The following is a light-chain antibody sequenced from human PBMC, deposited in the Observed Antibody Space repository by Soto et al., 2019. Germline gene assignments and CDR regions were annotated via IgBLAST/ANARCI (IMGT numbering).Light chain of an antibody. Sequence: ENILTQSPYPLSVSPGEMATPSPAPIQTVSSNYLAWYQQRPGQAPRLLIYRASNRATGIPDRFSGSGSGTDFTLTISRLEPEDFAVYYCQQYGSSPPWTFGQGTKVDI. J-gene: IGKJ1*01. V-gene: IGKV3-20*01. CDR2: RAS. CDR1: QTVSSNY. CDR3: QQYGSSPPWT.